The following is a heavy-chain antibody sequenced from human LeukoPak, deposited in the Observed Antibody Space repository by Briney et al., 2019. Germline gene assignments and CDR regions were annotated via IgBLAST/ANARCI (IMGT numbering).Heavy chain of an antibody. V-gene: IGHV1-18*01. D-gene: IGHD3-10*01. CDR3: ARDGLMVRGAQYYYYGMDV. Sequence: ASVKVSCKASGYTFTSYGISWVRQAPGQGLEWMGWISAYNGNTNYAQKLQGGVTMTTDTSTSTAYMELRSLRSDDTAVYYCARDGLMVRGAQYYYYGMDVWGQGTTVTVSS. CDR1: GYTFTSYG. J-gene: IGHJ6*02. CDR2: ISAYNGNT.